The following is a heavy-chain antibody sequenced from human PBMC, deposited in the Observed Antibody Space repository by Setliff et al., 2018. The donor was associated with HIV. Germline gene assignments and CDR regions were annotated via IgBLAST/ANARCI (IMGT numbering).Heavy chain of an antibody. CDR3: AFRRPSGSRPGGDNDMDV. Sequence: ASVKVSCKASGYTFIDYYVHCVRQAPGQGLEWMGWINTDNGVTEYAQKFQGRVAMTRDTSVSTAYMELSSLRAEDTAVYYCAFRRPSGSRPGGDNDMDVWGKGTTVTVSS. CDR2: INTDNGVT. J-gene: IGHJ6*03. D-gene: IGHD2-21*02. V-gene: IGHV1-2*02. CDR1: GYTFIDYY.